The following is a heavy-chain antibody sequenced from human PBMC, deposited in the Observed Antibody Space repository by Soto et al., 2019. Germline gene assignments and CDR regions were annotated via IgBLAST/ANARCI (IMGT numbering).Heavy chain of an antibody. Sequence: GGSLRLSCAASGFTFNSYWMHWVRQDAGKGLLWVSSIKTDGTVTQYADSVKGRFTVSRDNAKNTLYLQMNSLRAEDTAVYYCAKDLSWGQCDYWGQGALVTVSS. CDR1: GFTFNSYW. CDR3: AKDLSWGQCDY. CDR2: IKTDGTVT. V-gene: IGHV3-74*03. D-gene: IGHD3-16*01. J-gene: IGHJ4*02.